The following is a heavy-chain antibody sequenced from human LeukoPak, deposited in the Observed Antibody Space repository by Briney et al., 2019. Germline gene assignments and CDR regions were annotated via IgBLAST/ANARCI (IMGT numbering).Heavy chain of an antibody. CDR2: IKQDGSEK. Sequence: PGGSLRLSCAASGFTFSSDWMSWVRQAPGKGLEWVANIKQDGSEKYYVDSVKGRFIISRDNAKNSLYLQMNSLRAEDTAVYYCARLAEDYYYYMDVWGKGTTVTVSS. J-gene: IGHJ6*03. CDR3: ARLAEDYYYYMDV. CDR1: GFTFSSDW. V-gene: IGHV3-7*01.